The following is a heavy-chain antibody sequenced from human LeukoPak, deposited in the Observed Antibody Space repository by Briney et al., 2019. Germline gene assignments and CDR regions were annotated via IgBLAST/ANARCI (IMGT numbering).Heavy chain of an antibody. D-gene: IGHD3-9*01. V-gene: IGHV4-59*01. CDR2: IYYSGST. Sequence: SETLSLTCTVSGGSISSYYWSWIRQPPGKGLEWIGYIYYSGSTNYNPSLKRRVTISVDTSKNQFSLKLSSVTAADTAVYYCARGDILTGYYDAFDIWGQGTMVTVSS. J-gene: IGHJ3*02. CDR1: GGSISSYY. CDR3: ARGDILTGYYDAFDI.